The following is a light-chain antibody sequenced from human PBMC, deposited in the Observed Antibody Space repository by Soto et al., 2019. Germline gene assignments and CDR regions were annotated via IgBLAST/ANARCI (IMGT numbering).Light chain of an antibody. J-gene: IGLJ3*02. CDR3: YSYTNNNTPM. CDR1: SRDVGGYNY. Sequence: QSALTQPASVSGSPGQSISISCTGTSRDVGGYNYVSWYQQHPGKAPKLLIYEVSNRPSGVSNRFSGSTSANTASLTISGLQAEDEADYYCYSYTNNNTPMFGGGTKLTVL. CDR2: EVS. V-gene: IGLV2-14*01.